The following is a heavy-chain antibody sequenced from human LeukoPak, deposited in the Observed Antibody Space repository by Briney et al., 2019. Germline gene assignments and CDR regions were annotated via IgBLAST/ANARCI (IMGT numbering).Heavy chain of an antibody. J-gene: IGHJ6*03. Sequence: GGALRHSPVPPRFTPSSYSTNTGRPTPQKRREWVSYISSRRATINYAETAKGAVTLSRDNAKNSVYLHMKSLRAEETAVYYFARVRQSPQIQLYNYYMDVWGKGTTVTVAS. CDR3: ARVRQSPQIQLYNYYMDV. D-gene: IGHD5-18*01. CDR2: ISSRRATI. CDR1: RFTPSSYS. V-gene: IGHV3-48*04.